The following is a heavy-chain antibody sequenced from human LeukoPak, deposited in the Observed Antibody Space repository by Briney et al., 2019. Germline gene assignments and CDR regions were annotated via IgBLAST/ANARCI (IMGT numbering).Heavy chain of an antibody. V-gene: IGHV1-46*01. D-gene: IGHD2-15*01. J-gene: IGHJ4*02. Sequence: ASVKVSCKASGYTFTSYYMHLVRQAPGQGLEWMGIINPSGGSTSYAQKFQGRVTMTRDTSTSTVYMELSSLRSEDTAVYYCARSPPYCSGGSCYSSYYFDYWGQGTLVTVSS. CDR3: ARSPPYCSGGSCYSSYYFDY. CDR1: GYTFTSYY. CDR2: INPSGGST.